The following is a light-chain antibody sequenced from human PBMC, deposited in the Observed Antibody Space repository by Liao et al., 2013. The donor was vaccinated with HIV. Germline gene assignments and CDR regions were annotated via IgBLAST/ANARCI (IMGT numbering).Light chain of an antibody. J-gene: IGLJ2*01. V-gene: IGLV3-21*04. CDR1: TIGSRS. CDR2: HDN. CDR3: QLWDGTSAHVL. Sequence: SHVLTQPPSVSVAPGKTARITCGGNTIGSRSVHWYQQKPGQAPVLVIYHDNDRPSGIPERFSGSNSADTATLTISRVEAGDEADYYCQLWDGTSAHVLFGGGTQLTVL.